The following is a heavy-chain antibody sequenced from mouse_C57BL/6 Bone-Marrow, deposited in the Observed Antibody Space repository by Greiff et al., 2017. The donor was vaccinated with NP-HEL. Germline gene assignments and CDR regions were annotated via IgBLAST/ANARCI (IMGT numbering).Heavy chain of an antibody. J-gene: IGHJ3*01. V-gene: IGHV1-81*01. CDR3: ARYGRVAY. CDR2: IYPRSGNT. CDR1: GYTFTSYG. Sequence: QVQLQQSGAELARPGASVKLSCKASGYTFTSYGISWVKQRAGQGLEWIGEIYPRSGNTYYNEKFKGKATLTADKSSSTAYMELRSLTSEDSAVYFCARYGRVAYWGQGTLVTVSA. D-gene: IGHD1-1*01.